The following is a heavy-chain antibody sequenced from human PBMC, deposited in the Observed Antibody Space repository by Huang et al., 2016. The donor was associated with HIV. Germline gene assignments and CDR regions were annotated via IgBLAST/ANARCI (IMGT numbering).Heavy chain of an antibody. V-gene: IGHV3-48*01. Sequence: EVQLMESGGGLVQPGGSLRLSCAASGFTFSTYNSNWVRQAPGKGLEWFSSITCSSGSIYHSDSVKGRFTISRDNAKNSLYRQMNSLRADDTAVYYCARFGSYYYGSGSYLDAFDIWGQGTMVTVSS. CDR3: ARFGSYYYGSGSYLDAFDI. J-gene: IGHJ3*02. D-gene: IGHD3-10*01. CDR2: ITCSSGSI. CDR1: GFTFSTYN.